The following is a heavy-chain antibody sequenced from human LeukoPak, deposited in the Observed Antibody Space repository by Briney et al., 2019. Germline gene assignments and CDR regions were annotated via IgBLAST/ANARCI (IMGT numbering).Heavy chain of an antibody. CDR2: IYYSGST. CDR3: ARNGYDILTGHSAAKFDP. D-gene: IGHD3-9*01. J-gene: IGHJ5*02. CDR1: GGSISSYY. Sequence: PSETLSLTCTVSGGSISSYYWSWIRQPPGKGLEWIGYIYYSGSTNYNPSLKSRVTISVDTSKNQFSLKLSSETAADTAVYYCARNGYDILTGHSAAKFDPWGQGTLVTVSS. V-gene: IGHV4-59*01.